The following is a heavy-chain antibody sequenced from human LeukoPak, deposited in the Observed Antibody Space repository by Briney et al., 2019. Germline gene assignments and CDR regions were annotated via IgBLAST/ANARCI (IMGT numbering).Heavy chain of an antibody. Sequence: EASVKVSCKASGYAFINYGITWVRQAPGQGLEWMGWISLDNGNTDYKRQGRVTMTTDTSTSTAYMELRSLRSDDTAVYYCARGGPFFSSSSSKEYYFDYWGQGTLVTVSS. CDR2: ISLDNGNT. J-gene: IGHJ4*02. CDR1: GYAFINYG. CDR3: ARGGPFFSSSSSKEYYFDY. D-gene: IGHD6-6*01. V-gene: IGHV1-18*01.